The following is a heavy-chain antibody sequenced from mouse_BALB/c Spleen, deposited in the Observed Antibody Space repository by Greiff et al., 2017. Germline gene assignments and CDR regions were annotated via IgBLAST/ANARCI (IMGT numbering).Heavy chain of an antibody. CDR2: INPSNGRT. J-gene: IGHJ2*01. V-gene: IGHV1S81*02. CDR1: GYTFTSYW. D-gene: IGHD3-1*01. Sequence: QVQLQQPGAELVKPGASVKLSCKASGYTFTSYWMHWVKQRPGQGLEWIGEINPSNGRTNYNEKFKSKATLTVDKSSSTAYMQLSSLTSEDSAVYYCAREGATRDYWGQGTTLTVSS. CDR3: AREGATRDY.